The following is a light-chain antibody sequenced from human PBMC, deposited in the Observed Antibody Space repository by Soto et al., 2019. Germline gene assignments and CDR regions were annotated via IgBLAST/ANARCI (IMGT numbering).Light chain of an antibody. Sequence: QSALTQPASVSGSPGQSITISCTGTSSDVGDYNYVSWYQQHPGKAPELMIYEVSNRPSGVSNRFSGSKSGNTASLTISGLQAEDEADYYCSSYTSTLEVFGTGTKVTVL. CDR2: EVS. J-gene: IGLJ1*01. CDR1: SSDVGDYNY. CDR3: SSYTSTLEV. V-gene: IGLV2-14*01.